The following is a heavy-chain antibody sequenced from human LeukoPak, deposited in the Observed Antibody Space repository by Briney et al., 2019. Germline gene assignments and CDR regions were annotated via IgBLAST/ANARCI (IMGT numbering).Heavy chain of an antibody. CDR1: GGSFSGYY. Sequence: SETLSLTCAVYGGSFSGYYWSWIRQPPRKGLEWIGEINHSGSTNYNPSLKSRVIISVDTSKNQFSLKLSSVTAADTAVYYCASASSGQEGFDYWGQGTLVTVSS. CDR3: ASASSGQEGFDY. CDR2: INHSGST. V-gene: IGHV4-34*01. J-gene: IGHJ4*02.